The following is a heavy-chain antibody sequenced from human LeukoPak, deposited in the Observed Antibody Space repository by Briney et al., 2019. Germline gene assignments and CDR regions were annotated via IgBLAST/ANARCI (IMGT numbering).Heavy chain of an antibody. CDR3: ARLGGYSSDLDY. CDR2: IYYSGST. D-gene: IGHD5-18*01. CDR1: GGSISSYY. J-gene: IGHJ4*02. Sequence: SETLSLTCTVSGGSISSYYWSWIRQPPGKRLEWIGYIYYSGSTNYNPSLKSRVTISVDTSKNQFSLKLSSVTAADTAVYYCARLGGYSSDLDYWGQGTLVTVSS. V-gene: IGHV4-59*01.